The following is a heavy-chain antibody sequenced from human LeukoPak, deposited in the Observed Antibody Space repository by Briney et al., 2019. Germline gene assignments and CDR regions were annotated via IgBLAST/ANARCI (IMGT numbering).Heavy chain of an antibody. Sequence: PSETLSLTCTVSGGSISSYYWSWIRQPPGKGLEWIGYIYYSGSTNYNPSLKSRVTISVDTSKNQFSLKVTSVTAADTAVYYCARGGEGYNYADWGQGTLVAVSS. CDR1: GGSISSYY. CDR2: IYYSGST. V-gene: IGHV4-59*12. J-gene: IGHJ4*02. D-gene: IGHD5-24*01. CDR3: ARGGEGYNYAD.